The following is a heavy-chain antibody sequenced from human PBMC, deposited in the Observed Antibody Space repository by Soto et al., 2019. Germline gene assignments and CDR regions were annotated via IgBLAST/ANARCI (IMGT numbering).Heavy chain of an antibody. V-gene: IGHV1-58*01. Sequence: SVKVSCKASGFTFSDSAVPWVRQARGRRLEWMGRVVVDGGDRKFAQKLSARFTITLEMSPSTAYRELSSMTSEDSSFYYCAAANNPPTFDYGAQEPLVTPSS. CDR1: GFTFSDSA. CDR2: VVVDGGDR. CDR3: AAANNPPTFDY. J-gene: IGHJ4*02. D-gene: IGHD1-20*01.